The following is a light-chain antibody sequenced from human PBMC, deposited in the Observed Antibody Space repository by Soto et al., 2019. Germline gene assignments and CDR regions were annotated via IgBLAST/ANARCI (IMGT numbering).Light chain of an antibody. V-gene: IGLV1-47*02. J-gene: IGLJ2*01. CDR2: SNN. Sequence: QSVLTQPPSVSGAPGQTVTISCTGSSSNIGAGFDVHWYQQLPGAAPKLLMHSNNLRPSGVPERISGSKFGTAASLAISGLRSEDEAVYYCASWDDRLGAVIFGGGTKLTVL. CDR3: ASWDDRLGAVI. CDR1: SSNIGAGFD.